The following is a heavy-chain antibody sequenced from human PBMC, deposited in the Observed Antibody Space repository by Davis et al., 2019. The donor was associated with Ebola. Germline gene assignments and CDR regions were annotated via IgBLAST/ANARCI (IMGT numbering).Heavy chain of an antibody. CDR2: ITWNSDRV. D-gene: IGHD3-22*01. CDR3: ATGRGYYYDT. J-gene: IGHJ5*02. Sequence: PGGSLRLSCAASGFTIDGMHWVRQGPGKGLEWVAGITWNSDRVAYADSVKGRFTISRDNAKNSLYLQMNSLRAEDTALYYCATGRGYYYDTWGQGTLVTVSS. CDR1: GFTIDG. V-gene: IGHV3-9*01.